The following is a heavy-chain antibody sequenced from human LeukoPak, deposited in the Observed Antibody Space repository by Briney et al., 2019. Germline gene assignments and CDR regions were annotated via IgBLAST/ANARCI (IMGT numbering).Heavy chain of an antibody. D-gene: IGHD5-18*01. CDR2: ISGSGGST. V-gene: IGHV3-23*01. CDR1: GFTFSSYA. J-gene: IGHJ4*02. CDR3: AKDIAQGYTFGSIEQDY. Sequence: GVLRLSCAASGFTFSSYAMSWVRQAPGKGLEWVSAISGSGGSTYYADAVKGRFTISRDNSKDTLSLQMNSLRAEDTAVYYCAKDIAQGYTFGSIEQDYWGQGTLVTVSS.